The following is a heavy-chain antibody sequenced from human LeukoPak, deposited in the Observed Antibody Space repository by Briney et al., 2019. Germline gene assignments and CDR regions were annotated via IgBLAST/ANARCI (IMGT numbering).Heavy chain of an antibody. CDR2: IKQDGSEK. D-gene: IGHD6-13*01. J-gene: IGHJ4*02. CDR1: GFTFSSYW. V-gene: IGHV3-7*01. CDR3: ARGDSSSWSYSDY. Sequence: GGSLRLSCAASGFTFSSYWMSWVRQAPGKGLEWVANIKQDGSEKYYVDSVKGRFTISRDNAKNSLYLQMNSLRAEDTAVYYCARGDSSSWSYSDYWGQGTLVTVSS.